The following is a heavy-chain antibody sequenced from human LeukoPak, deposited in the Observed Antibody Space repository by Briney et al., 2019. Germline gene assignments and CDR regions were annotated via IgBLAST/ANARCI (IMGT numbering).Heavy chain of an antibody. CDR2: IYYSGST. V-gene: IGHV4-59*01. J-gene: IGHJ4*02. CDR3: ARMYSGSYILDY. Sequence: SETLSLTCTVSGGSISSYYWSWIRQPPGKGPEWIGYIYYSGSTNYNPSLKSRVTISVDTSKNQFSLKLSSVTAADTAVYYCARMYSGSYILDYWGQGTLVTVSS. CDR1: GGSISSYY. D-gene: IGHD1-26*01.